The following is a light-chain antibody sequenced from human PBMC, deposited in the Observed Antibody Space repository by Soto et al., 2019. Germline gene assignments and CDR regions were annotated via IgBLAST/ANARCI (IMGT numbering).Light chain of an antibody. V-gene: IGKV2-30*01. J-gene: IGKJ1*01. CDR2: RVS. Sequence: DVVLPQSPLYMPVSLGQPASISCRSSQSLVYSNGNTYFQWIQQRPGQAPRHLIYRVSNRDSGVPDRFIGRGSGTDFTLTISRGEAEDVWVYYCMHEVDWPWTFGQATAGEIK. CDR3: MHEVDWPWT. CDR1: QSLVYSNGNTY.